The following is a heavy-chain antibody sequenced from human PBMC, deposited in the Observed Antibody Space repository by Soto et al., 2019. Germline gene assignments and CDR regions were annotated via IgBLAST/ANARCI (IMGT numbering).Heavy chain of an antibody. D-gene: IGHD3-10*01. CDR3: ARGSPLGSSTYGSGSYHYYYYMDV. Sequence: QVQLQQWGAGLLKPSETLSLTCAVYGGSFSGYYWSWIRQPPGKGLEWIGEINHSGSTNYNPSLRSRVNISVDTSKNQFSLKLSSVTAADTAVYYCARGSPLGSSTYGSGSYHYYYYMDVWGKGTTVTVSS. CDR2: INHSGST. CDR1: GGSFSGYY. V-gene: IGHV4-34*01. J-gene: IGHJ6*03.